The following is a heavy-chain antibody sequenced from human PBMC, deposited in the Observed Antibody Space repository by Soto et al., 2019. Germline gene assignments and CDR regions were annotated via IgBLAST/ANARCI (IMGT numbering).Heavy chain of an antibody. V-gene: IGHV1-46*03. J-gene: IGHJ4*02. CDR1: GYTFTSYY. D-gene: IGHD2-2*01. CDR3: ARDRPASCGAHYFDY. CDR2: INPSGGST. Sequence: ASLKVSCKASGYTFTSYYMHWVRQASGQGLEWMGIINPSGGSTSYAQKFQGRVTMTRDTSTSTVYMELSSLRSEDTAVYYCARDRPASCGAHYFDYWGQGTLVTVSS.